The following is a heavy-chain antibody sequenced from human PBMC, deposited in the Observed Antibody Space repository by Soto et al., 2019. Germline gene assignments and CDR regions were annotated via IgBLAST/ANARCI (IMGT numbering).Heavy chain of an antibody. CDR2: INGGTGQT. J-gene: IGHJ6*02. D-gene: IGHD1-7*01. CDR3: ARKLELRGSYYYYYDMDV. V-gene: IGHV1-3*01. Sequence: ASVKVSCKASGYTFSTYAMHWVRQAPGQSLEWMGWINGGTGQTRYSQRFQDRVTMTRDTSISTAYMELSRLRSDDTAVYYCARKLELRGSYYYYYDMDVWGQGTTVTVSS. CDR1: GYTFSTYA.